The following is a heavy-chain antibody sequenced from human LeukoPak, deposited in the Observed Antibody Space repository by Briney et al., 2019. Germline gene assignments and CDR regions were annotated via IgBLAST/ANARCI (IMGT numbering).Heavy chain of an antibody. CDR3: ARARTDLWFGDLAYAFEI. J-gene: IGHJ3*02. Sequence: ASVKVSCKASGGTFSSYAISWVRQAPGQGLEWMGRIIPILGIANYAQKFQGRVTITADKSTSTAYMELSSLRSEDTAVYYCARARTDLWFGDLAYAFEIWGPGTVVTVSS. V-gene: IGHV1-69*04. CDR2: IIPILGIA. D-gene: IGHD3-10*01. CDR1: GGTFSSYA.